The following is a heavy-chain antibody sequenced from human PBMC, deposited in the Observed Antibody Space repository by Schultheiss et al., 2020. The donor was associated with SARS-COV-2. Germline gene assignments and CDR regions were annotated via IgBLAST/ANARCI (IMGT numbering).Heavy chain of an antibody. CDR2: IGPSDSFF. Sequence: GGSLRLSCAASGFTFRDYIMSWVRLAPGKGLEWLSYIGPSDSFFYYADSVKGRFTISRDDVKNSVSLQMSSLRAEDTAVYYCVREGLTWDAYDIWGQGTLVTVSS. D-gene: IGHD6-19*01. CDR1: GFTFRDYI. J-gene: IGHJ3*02. CDR3: VREGLTWDAYDI. V-gene: IGHV3-11*01.